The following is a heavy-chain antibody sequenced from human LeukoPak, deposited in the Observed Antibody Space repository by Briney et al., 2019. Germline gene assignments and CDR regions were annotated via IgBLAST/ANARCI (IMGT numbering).Heavy chain of an antibody. V-gene: IGHV4-30-2*01. CDR3: ARDSSGYYGHFDY. Sequence: SQTLSLTCAVSGGSISSGGYSWSWLRQPPGKGLEWIGYIYHSGSTYYNPSLKSRVTISVDRFKNQFSLKLSSVTAADTAVYYCARDSSGYYGHFDYWGQGTLVTVSS. CDR1: GGSISSGGYS. CDR2: IYHSGST. D-gene: IGHD3-22*01. J-gene: IGHJ4*02.